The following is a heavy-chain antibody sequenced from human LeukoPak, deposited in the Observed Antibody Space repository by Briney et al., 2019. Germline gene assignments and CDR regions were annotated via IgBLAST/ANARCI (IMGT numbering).Heavy chain of an antibody. CDR3: ARDWPSEWQHLPDYDAVDI. D-gene: IGHD6-13*01. CDR2: IYSGGST. J-gene: IGHJ3*02. V-gene: IGHV3-53*01. CDR1: GFTVSSDY. Sequence: PGGSLRLSCAASGFTVSSDYMSWVRQAPGKGLEWVSVIYSGGSTYYSDSVKGRFTISRDNSKHTLYLQMNSLRAEDTAVYYCARDWPSEWQHLPDYDAVDIWGQGTMVTASS.